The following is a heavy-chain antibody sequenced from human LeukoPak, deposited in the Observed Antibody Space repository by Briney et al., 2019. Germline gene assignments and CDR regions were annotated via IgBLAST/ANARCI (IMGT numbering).Heavy chain of an antibody. V-gene: IGHV4-39*07. Sequence: SETLSLTCTVSGGSISSSSYYWGWIRQPPGKGLEWIGSIYYSGSTYYNPSLKSRVTISVDTSKNQFSLKLISVTTADTAVYYCARLHYCGGDCYYFDSWGQGTLVTVSS. CDR3: ARLHYCGGDCYYFDS. CDR1: GGSISSSSYY. CDR2: IYYSGST. J-gene: IGHJ4*02. D-gene: IGHD2-21*02.